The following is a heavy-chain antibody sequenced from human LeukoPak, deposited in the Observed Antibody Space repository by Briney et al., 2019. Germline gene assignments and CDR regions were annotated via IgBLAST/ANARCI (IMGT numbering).Heavy chain of an antibody. V-gene: IGHV4-39*02. CDR1: GGSIATSSYY. D-gene: IGHD2-21*02. J-gene: IGHJ3*02. Sequence: SETLSLTCIVSGGSIATSSYYWGWIRQPPGKGLEWIGSLYYTGSTYYNPSLKSRVTISVDTSKNHFSLKLSFVTAADTAVYYCARGGSVTARRGAFDIWGQGTMVTVSS. CDR3: ARGGSVTARRGAFDI. CDR2: LYYTGST.